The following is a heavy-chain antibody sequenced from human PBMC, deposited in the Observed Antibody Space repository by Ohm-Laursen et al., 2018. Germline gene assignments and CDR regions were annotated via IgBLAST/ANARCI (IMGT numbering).Heavy chain of an antibody. CDR2: TRNRANSYTT. V-gene: IGHV3-72*01. D-gene: IGHD3-3*01. Sequence: SLRLSCAASGFTFSDHYMDWVRQAPGKGLEWVGRTRNRANSYTTEYAASVKGRFTLSRDDSKNSLYLQMNSLRAEDTAVYYCAREIYDFWSVYGMDVWGQGTTVTVSS. CDR3: AREIYDFWSVYGMDV. CDR1: GFTFSDHY. J-gene: IGHJ6*02.